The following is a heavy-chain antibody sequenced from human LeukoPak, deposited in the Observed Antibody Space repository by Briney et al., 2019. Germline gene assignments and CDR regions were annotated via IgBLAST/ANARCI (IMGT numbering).Heavy chain of an antibody. CDR2: IIPIFGTA. J-gene: IGHJ4*02. V-gene: IGHV1-69*05. Sequence: ASVKVSCKASGGTFSSYAISWVRQAPGQGLEWMGGIIPIFGTANYAQKFQGRVTMTRDTSTSTVYMELSSLKSEDTAVYYCAREEVVYGDSTKHVYFDHWGQGIPITVSS. CDR1: GGTFSSYA. CDR3: AREEVVYGDSTKHVYFDH. D-gene: IGHD4-17*01.